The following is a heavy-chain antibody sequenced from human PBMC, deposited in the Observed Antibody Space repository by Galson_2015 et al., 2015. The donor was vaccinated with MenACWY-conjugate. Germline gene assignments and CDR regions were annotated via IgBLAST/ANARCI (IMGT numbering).Heavy chain of an antibody. CDR2: IYDSGTT. Sequence: ETLSLTCTVSGGSASSSGYYWTWIRQPPGKGLEWIGLIYDSGTTKYNPSLKGRVTISLDTSKNQVPLKLSSVTAADTAVYYCARWVAVKMIEYCGQGTLVTVSS. D-gene: IGHD6-19*01. CDR3: ARWVAVKMIEY. J-gene: IGHJ4*02. V-gene: IGHV4-61*08. CDR1: GGSASSSGYY.